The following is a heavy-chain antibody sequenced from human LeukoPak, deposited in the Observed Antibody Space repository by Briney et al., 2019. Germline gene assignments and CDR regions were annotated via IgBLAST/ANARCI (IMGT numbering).Heavy chain of an antibody. CDR1: GVTIADYG. V-gene: IGHV3-20*04. J-gene: IGHJ4*02. CDR3: ARDLSSSWYSLAY. Sequence: PGGSLRLSCAASGVTIADYGMSWVRRVPGKGVGWVSGINWDGEATSYADSVKGRFTISRDNAKKSMYLEMNSLRDEDTALYYCARDLSSSWYSLAYWGQGTLVTVSS. CDR2: INWDGEAT. D-gene: IGHD6-13*01.